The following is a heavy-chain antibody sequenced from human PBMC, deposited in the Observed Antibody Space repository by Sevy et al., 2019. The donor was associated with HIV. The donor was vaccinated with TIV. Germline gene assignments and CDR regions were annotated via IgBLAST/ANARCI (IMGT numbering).Heavy chain of an antibody. J-gene: IGHJ4*02. Sequence: KQSQTLSLTCDISGDSISSNSAIWNWIRQSPSRGLEWLGRTYYRSKWYSDSAVSVKGRLTVSPDTSKNQFSLRLNFVTPEATALYFCASGGSGFSAGKIDSWGQGTLVTVSS. V-gene: IGHV6-1*01. CDR2: TYYRSKWYS. D-gene: IGHD3-3*01. CDR1: GDSISSNSAI. CDR3: ASGGSGFSAGKIDS.